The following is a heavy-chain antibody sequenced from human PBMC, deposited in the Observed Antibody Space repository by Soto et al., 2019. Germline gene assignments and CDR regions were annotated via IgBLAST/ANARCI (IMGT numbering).Heavy chain of an antibody. D-gene: IGHD6-6*01. Sequence: SETLSLTCTGSGGSISRGGYFWSWIRQHPGKGLEWIGFIYYSGSTYYNPSLKSRVTISVDTSKNQFSLKLSSVTAADTAVYYCAREGAAPYYYYGMDVWGQGTTVTVSS. J-gene: IGHJ6*02. CDR2: IYYSGST. CDR1: GGSISRGGYF. V-gene: IGHV4-31*03. CDR3: AREGAAPYYYYGMDV.